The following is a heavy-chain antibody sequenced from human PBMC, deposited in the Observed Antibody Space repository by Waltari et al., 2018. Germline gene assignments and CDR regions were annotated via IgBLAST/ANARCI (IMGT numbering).Heavy chain of an antibody. D-gene: IGHD6-25*01. CDR3: VKQRVRASPIFDY. Sequence: EVQLVESGGGLVQPGGSLQLSCATSGFTFSSSSRTWVRQAPGRGREWVSDISVGGGTTYYADSVKGRFTISRDNSKNILYLQMNSLRAEDTAFYYCVKQRVRASPIFDYWGLGTLVTVSS. CDR1: GFTFSSSS. CDR2: ISVGGGTT. J-gene: IGHJ4*02. V-gene: IGHV3-23*04.